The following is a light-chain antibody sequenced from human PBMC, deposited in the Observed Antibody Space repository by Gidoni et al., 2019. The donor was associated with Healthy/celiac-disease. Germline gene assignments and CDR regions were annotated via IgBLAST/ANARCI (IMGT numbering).Light chain of an antibody. CDR1: QSISSY. CDR3: QQSYSTPPT. CDR2: AAS. J-gene: IGKJ1*01. V-gene: IGKV1-39*01. Sequence: DIPMPPSPSSLSASVGDRVTITCRASQSISSYLHWYQQKPGKAPKLLIYAASSLQSGVPARFSGSGSGTDFTLTISSLQPEDFATYYCQQSYSTPPTFGQGTKVEIK.